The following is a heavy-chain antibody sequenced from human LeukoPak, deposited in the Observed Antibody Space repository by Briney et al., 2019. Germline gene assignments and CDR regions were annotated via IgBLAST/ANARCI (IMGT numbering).Heavy chain of an antibody. D-gene: IGHD3-9*01. CDR3: ARDDWFEY. V-gene: IGHV3-23*01. CDR1: GFTFSSYG. Sequence: HPGGSLRLSCAVSGFTFSSYGMSWVRQAPGKGLEWVSVITRDGRTYYADSVKGRFTISRDDSKQTLSLQMNSLRAEDTAVYYCARDDWFEYWGQGTLVTVSS. CDR2: ITRDGRT. J-gene: IGHJ4*02.